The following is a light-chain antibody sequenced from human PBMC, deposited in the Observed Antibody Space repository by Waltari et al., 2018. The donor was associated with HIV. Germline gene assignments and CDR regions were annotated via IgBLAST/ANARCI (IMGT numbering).Light chain of an antibody. Sequence: SYELTQPPSVSVSPGQTARITCSGDALPKQYAYWYQQKPGQAPVLVIYKDRERPSGIPERFSGSSSGTTVTLTISGVQAEDEADYYCQSADSSGTQRVFGGGTKLTVL. CDR2: KDR. V-gene: IGLV3-25*03. J-gene: IGLJ2*01. CDR1: ALPKQY. CDR3: QSADSSGTQRV.